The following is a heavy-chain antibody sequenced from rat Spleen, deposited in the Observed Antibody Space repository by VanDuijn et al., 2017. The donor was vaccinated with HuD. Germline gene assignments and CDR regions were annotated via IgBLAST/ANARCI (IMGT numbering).Heavy chain of an antibody. D-gene: IGHD1-2*01. CDR1: GFTFSDYD. CDR3: TGYYSNYVMYA. V-gene: IGHV5S23*01. J-gene: IGHJ4*01. Sequence: EVQLVESGGGLVQPGRSLKLSCAASGFTFSDYDMAWVRQDSTKGLEWVASISPGGGGTYYRDSVKGRFTISRDNAKSTLYLQMNNLRSADTATYYCTGYYSNYVMYAWGQGTSVTVSS. CDR2: ISPGGGGT.